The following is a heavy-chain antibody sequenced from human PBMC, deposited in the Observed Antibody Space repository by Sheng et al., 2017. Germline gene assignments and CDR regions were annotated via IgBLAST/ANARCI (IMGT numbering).Heavy chain of an antibody. CDR2: IKSKATGGTT. Sequence: EVQLVESGGGLVQAGRSLRLSCTASGFSFEDSTFNWVRQAPGKGLEWVGFIKSKATGGTTEYVASVEGRFNISRDDAENIVYLQMNSLKNEDTGVYYCCREGGYYGANYFDPWARELWSPVSS. D-gene: IGHD1-26*01. J-gene: IGHJ5*02. V-gene: IGHV3-49*04. CDR3: CREGGYYGANYFDP. CDR1: GFSFEDST.